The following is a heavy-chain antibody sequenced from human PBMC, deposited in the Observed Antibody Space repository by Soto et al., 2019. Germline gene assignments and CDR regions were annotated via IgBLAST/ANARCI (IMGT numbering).Heavy chain of an antibody. Sequence: QITLKESGPPLVKPTQTLTLTCTFSGFSLSTSGVGVGWIRQPPGKALEWLALIYWDDDKRYSPSLKSRLTITKDTSKNQVVLTMTNMDPVDTATYYCAHAQYVWGSYRPDDFDYWGQGTLVTVSS. J-gene: IGHJ4*02. CDR1: GFSLSTSGVG. CDR3: AHAQYVWGSYRPDDFDY. D-gene: IGHD3-16*02. CDR2: IYWDDDK. V-gene: IGHV2-5*02.